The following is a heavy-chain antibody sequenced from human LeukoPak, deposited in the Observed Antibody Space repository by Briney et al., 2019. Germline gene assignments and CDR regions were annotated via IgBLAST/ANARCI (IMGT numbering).Heavy chain of an antibody. CDR2: IKSDGSIT. CDR3: ARVRGASSSSWYFDY. J-gene: IGHJ4*02. CDR1: GFTFSSYW. V-gene: IGHV3-74*01. D-gene: IGHD6-13*01. Sequence: PGGSLRLSCATSGFTFSSYWMHWVRQAPGKGLVWVSRIKSDGSITNYADSVKGRFTISRDNAKNTLYLEMNSLRAEDTAVYYCARVRGASSSSWYFDYWGQGTLVTVSS.